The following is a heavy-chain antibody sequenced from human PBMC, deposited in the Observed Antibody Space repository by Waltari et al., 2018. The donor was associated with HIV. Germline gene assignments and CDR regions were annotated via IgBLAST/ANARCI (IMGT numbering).Heavy chain of an antibody. CDR2: INPTEVDT. CDR1: GYTFAAYY. D-gene: IGHD1-26*01. CDR3: ARAESTTWANFDF. V-gene: IGHV1-2*04. Sequence: QVQLVQSGSEVKNSGASVRVSCHTSGYTFAAYYIYWMRQAPGEGLECLGWINPTEVDTGYAQKFQGWLSVTRDTSTGTVYMSLSRLRSDDTATYYCARAESTTWANFDFWGQGTLVSVSS. J-gene: IGHJ4*02.